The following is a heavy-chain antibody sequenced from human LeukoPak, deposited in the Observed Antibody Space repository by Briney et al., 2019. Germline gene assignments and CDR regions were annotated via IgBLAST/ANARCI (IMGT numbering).Heavy chain of an antibody. J-gene: IGHJ4*02. Sequence: GGSLRLSCAASGFTFSRYWMHWVSQAPGKGLVWVSCIKSDGSSTSIADSAKGRFTISRDNAKNTVYLQMNSLRAEDTAVYYCVRDNRSYNFDYWGQGTLVTVSS. CDR1: GFTFSRYW. D-gene: IGHD1-26*01. CDR3: VRDNRSYNFDY. V-gene: IGHV3-74*01. CDR2: IKSDGSST.